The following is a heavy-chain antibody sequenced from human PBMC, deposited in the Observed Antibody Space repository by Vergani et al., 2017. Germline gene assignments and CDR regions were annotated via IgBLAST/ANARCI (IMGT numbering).Heavy chain of an antibody. V-gene: IGHV1-58*01. CDR3: AADLFPYGGSYYARDY. D-gene: IGHD1-26*01. CDR1: GFTFTSSA. J-gene: IGHJ4*02. Sequence: QMQLVQSGPEVKKPGTSVKVSCKASGFTFTSSAVQWVRQARGQGLEWIGWIVVGSGNTNYAQKFQERVTITRDMSTSTAYMELSSLGSEDTAVYYCAADLFPYGGSYYARDYWGQGTLVTVSS. CDR2: IVVGSGNT.